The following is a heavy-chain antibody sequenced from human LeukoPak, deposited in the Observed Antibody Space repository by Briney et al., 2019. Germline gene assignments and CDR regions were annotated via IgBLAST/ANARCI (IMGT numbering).Heavy chain of an antibody. CDR3: ARRAGAYSHPYDY. V-gene: IGHV3-53*01. J-gene: IGHJ4*02. CDR1: GFTVSSDS. CDR2: IYSGGST. Sequence: GGSLRLSCTVSGFTVSSDSMSWVRQAPGKGLEWVPFIYSGGSTHYSDSVKGRFTISRDNSKNTLYLQMNSLRAEDTAVYCCARRAGAYSHPYDYWGQGTLVTVSS. D-gene: IGHD4/OR15-4a*01.